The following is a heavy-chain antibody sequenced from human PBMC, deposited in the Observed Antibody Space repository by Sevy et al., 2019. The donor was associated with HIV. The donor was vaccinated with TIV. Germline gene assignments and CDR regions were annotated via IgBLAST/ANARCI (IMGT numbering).Heavy chain of an antibody. D-gene: IGHD1-1*01. CDR1: GGTFSSYA. V-gene: IGHV1-69*13. CDR2: IIPIFGTA. CDR3: AREKEDAVQLEQGFWFDP. J-gene: IGHJ5*02. Sequence: ASVKVSCKASGGTFSSYAISWVRQAPGQGLEWMGGIIPIFGTANYAQKFQGRVTITADESTSTAYMELSSLRSEDTAVYYCAREKEDAVQLEQGFWFDPWGQRTLVTVSS.